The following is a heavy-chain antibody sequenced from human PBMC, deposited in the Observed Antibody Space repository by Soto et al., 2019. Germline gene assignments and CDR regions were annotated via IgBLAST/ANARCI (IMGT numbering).Heavy chain of an antibody. Sequence: VQLVQSGAEVKKPGASVKVSCKASGYTFNSHGISWVRQAPGHGLEWMGWISAYNGNTNYAQRLKGRVIMTTDTSTSTAYMDLRSLTSDDTAVYYCARGVSTTWYEPTDYWGQGTLVTVSS. J-gene: IGHJ4*02. CDR2: ISAYNGNT. CDR1: GYTFNSHG. CDR3: ARGVSTTWYEPTDY. D-gene: IGHD6-13*01. V-gene: IGHV1-18*04.